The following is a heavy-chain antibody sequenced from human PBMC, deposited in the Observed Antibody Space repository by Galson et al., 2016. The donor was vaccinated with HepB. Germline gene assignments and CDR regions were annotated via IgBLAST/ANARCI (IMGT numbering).Heavy chain of an antibody. CDR2: IWYDGSNR. CDR3: ARWGRKSYCRGGSCYSGGDFVDY. Sequence: SLRLSCAASGFTFSSYGMHWVRQAPGKGLEWVAVIWYDGSNRYYAHSVKGRFTISGDNSKNTLYLHMNRLRAEDTAVYYCARWGRKSYCRGGSCYSGGDFVDYWGQGTLVTVSS. CDR1: GFTFSSYG. D-gene: IGHD2-15*01. J-gene: IGHJ4*02. V-gene: IGHV3-33*01.